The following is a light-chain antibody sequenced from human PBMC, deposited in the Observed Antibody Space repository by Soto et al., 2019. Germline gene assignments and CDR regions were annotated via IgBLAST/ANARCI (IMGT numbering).Light chain of an antibody. CDR3: QQRHMWPVT. V-gene: IGKV3-11*01. CDR1: QSFRGL. Sequence: EVVFTQSPVTLSLSPGERATLSCRASQSFRGLLAWYQQKPGQAPRPLIYDAYNRATGIPPRFSASGSGTDFTLTISSLEPEDSAVYYCQQRHMWPVTFGQGTRLEI. CDR2: DAY. J-gene: IGKJ5*01.